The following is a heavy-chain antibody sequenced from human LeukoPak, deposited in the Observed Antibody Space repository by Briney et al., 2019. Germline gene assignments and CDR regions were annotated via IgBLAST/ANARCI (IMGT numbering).Heavy chain of an antibody. CDR2: ISYDGSNK. V-gene: IGHV3-30*04. CDR1: GFTFSSYA. J-gene: IGHJ5*02. CDR3: AKDWYYYDSSGYR. Sequence: GGSLRLSCAASGFTFSSYAMHWVRQAPGKGLEWVAVISYDGSNKYYADSVKGRFTISRDNSKNTVYLQMNSLRAEDTAVYYCAKDWYYYDSSGYRWGQGTLVTVSS. D-gene: IGHD3-22*01.